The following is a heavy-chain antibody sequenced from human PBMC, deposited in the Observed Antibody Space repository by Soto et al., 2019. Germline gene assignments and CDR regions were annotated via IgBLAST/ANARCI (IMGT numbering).Heavy chain of an antibody. CDR2: IYYSGST. J-gene: IGHJ3*02. V-gene: IGHV4-59*08. D-gene: IGHD1-1*01. CDR3: ARPRERLGPDVFDI. CDR1: GGSMSSYY. Sequence: SETLSLTCTVSGGSMSSYYCSWIRQPPGKGLEWIGYIYYSGSTKYNPSLKSRVTISVDTSKNQFSLKLSSVTAADTAVYYCARPRERLGPDVFDIWGQGTMVIVSS.